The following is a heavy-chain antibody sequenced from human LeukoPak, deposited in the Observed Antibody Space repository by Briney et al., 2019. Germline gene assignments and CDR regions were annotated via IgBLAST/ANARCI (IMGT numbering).Heavy chain of an antibody. CDR3: TYQRGYSGYDPLHY. CDR2: IYYTGST. V-gene: IGHV4-39*01. Sequence: SETLSMTSTASGGSISNSDYYWCWIRQPPRKLLERLGSIYYTGSTYYNPSLKSRVTISVDTSKNQFSVTLSSVTAADTAIYYCTYQRGYSGYDPLHYWGQGTLVTVSS. J-gene: IGHJ4*02. CDR1: GGSISNSDYY. D-gene: IGHD5-12*01.